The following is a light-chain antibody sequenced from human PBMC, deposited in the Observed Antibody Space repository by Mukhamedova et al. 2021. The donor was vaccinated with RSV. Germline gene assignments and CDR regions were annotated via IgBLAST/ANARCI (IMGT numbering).Light chain of an antibody. CDR3: NSRDSSGNHYV. CDR1: SLRSYY. CDR2: GKN. J-gene: IGLJ1*01. Sequence: GQTVRITCQGDSLRSYYASWYQQKPGQAPVLVIYGKNNRPSGIPDRFSGSSSGNTASLTITGAQAEDEADNYCNSRDSSGNHYVF. V-gene: IGLV3-19*01.